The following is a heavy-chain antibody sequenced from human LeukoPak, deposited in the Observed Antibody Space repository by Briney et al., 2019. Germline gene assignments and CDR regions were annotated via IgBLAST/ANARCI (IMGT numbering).Heavy chain of an antibody. Sequence: TGGSLRLSCAASGFTFSSCSMNWVRQAPGKGLEWVSSISSSSYYTHYADSVKGRFTISRDNAKNSLYLQMNSLRAEDTAVYYCARDARICSGGSCYFDFWGQGTLVTVSS. D-gene: IGHD2-15*01. CDR1: GFTFSSCS. CDR3: ARDARICSGGSCYFDF. V-gene: IGHV3-21*01. CDR2: ISSSSYYT. J-gene: IGHJ4*02.